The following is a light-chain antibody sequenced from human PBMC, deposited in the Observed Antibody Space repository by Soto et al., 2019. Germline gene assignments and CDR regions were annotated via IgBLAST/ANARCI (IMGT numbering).Light chain of an antibody. CDR3: CSYAGSYTF. CDR1: SSDVGGYNY. J-gene: IGLJ1*01. CDR2: DVS. V-gene: IGLV2-11*01. Sequence: QSALTQPRSVSGSPGQSVTISCTGTSSDVGGYNYVSWYQQHPGKAPKLMIYDVSKRPSGVPDRFSGSKSGNTASLTISGLQAEDETDCYCCSYAGSYTFFGTGTKVTVL.